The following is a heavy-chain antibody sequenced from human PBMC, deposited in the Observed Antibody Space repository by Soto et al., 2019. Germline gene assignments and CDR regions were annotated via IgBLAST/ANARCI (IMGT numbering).Heavy chain of an antibody. D-gene: IGHD2-2*01. V-gene: IGHV1-2*04. CDR1: GYTFTGYY. CDR2: INPNSGGT. J-gene: IGHJ4*02. Sequence: ASVKVSCKASGYTFTGYYMHWVRQAPGQGLEWMGWINPNSGGTNYAQKFQGWVTMTRDTSISTAYMELSRLRSDDTAVYYCARRRCSSTSCYALDYWGQGTLVTVSS. CDR3: ARRRCSSTSCYALDY.